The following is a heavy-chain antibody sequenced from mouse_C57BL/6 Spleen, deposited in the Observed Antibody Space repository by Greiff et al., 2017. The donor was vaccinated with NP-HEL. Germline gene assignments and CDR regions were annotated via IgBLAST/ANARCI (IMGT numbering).Heavy chain of an antibody. CDR2: IYPSDSET. J-gene: IGHJ2*01. CDR3: ARQGYGGFFDY. CDR1: GYTFTSYW. D-gene: IGHD1-1*02. V-gene: IGHV1-61*01. Sequence: VQLQQPGAELVRPGSSVKLSCKASGYTFTSYWMDWVKQRPGQGLEWIGNIYPSDSETHYNQKFKDKATLTVDKSSSTAYMQLSSLTSEDSAVYYCARQGYGGFFDYWGQGTTLTVSS.